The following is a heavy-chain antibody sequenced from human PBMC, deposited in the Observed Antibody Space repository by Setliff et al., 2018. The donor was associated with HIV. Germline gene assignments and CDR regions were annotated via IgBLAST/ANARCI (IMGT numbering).Heavy chain of an antibody. CDR1: GGSNSRYY. V-gene: IGHV4-4*07. J-gene: IGHJ4*02. D-gene: IGHD2-15*01. CDR2: IYATGST. CDR3: GKADCSAGSCPDY. Sequence: PSETLSLTCSVSGGSNSRYYWSWIRQPAGKGLEWIGSIYATGSTFYNPSLKSRVTISIDTSRNQFSLKLTSVTDADTAVYFCGKADCSAGSCPDYWGRGTLVTVSS.